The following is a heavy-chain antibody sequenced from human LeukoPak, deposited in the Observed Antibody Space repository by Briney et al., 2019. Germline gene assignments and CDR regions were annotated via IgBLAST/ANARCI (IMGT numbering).Heavy chain of an antibody. CDR2: IWYDGSNK. CDR3: ARSRQVRNYYYGMDV. D-gene: IGHD6-19*01. CDR1: GFTFSSYG. J-gene: IGHJ6*02. Sequence: PGGSLRLSCAASGFTFSSYGMHWVRQAPGKGLEWVAVIWYDGSNKYYADSVKGRFTISRDNSKNTQYLQMNSLRAEDTAVYYCARSRQVRNYYYGMDVWGQGTTVTVSS. V-gene: IGHV3-33*08.